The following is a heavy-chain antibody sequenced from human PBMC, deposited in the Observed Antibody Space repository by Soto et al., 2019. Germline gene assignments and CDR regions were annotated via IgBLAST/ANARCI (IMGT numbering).Heavy chain of an antibody. J-gene: IGHJ1*01. CDR1: GFTFDGYA. CDR2: ISWNSGSI. V-gene: IGHV3-9*01. Sequence: GGSLRLSCAASGFTFDGYAMHWVRQAPGKGLEWVSGISWNSGSIGYADSVKGRFTISRDNAKNSLYLQMNSLRAEDTAVYYCARYGSSRVLHSYRGRGTPDPGSS. CDR3: ARYGSSRVLHSY. D-gene: IGHD6-13*01.